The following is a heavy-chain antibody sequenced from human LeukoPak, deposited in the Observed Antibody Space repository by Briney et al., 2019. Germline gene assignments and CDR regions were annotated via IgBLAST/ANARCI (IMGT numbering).Heavy chain of an antibody. CDR3: ARRGYSSIRFDP. D-gene: IGHD6-19*01. V-gene: IGHV4-34*01. J-gene: IGHJ5*02. CDR2: INHSGST. Sequence: SETLSLTCAVYGGSFSGYYWSWIRQPPGKGLEWIGEINHSGSTNYSPSLKRRVTISVDTSKNQFSLRLSSVTTADTAVYYCARRGYSSIRFDPWGQGTLVTVSS. CDR1: GGSFSGYY.